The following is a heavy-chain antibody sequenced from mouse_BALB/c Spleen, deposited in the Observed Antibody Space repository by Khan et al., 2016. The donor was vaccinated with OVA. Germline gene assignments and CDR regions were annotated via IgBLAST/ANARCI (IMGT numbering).Heavy chain of an antibody. CDR3: ARNYDYGEGLAY. D-gene: IGHD2-4*01. J-gene: IGHJ3*01. V-gene: IGHV2-2*02. Sequence: QVQLKESGPGLVQPSQSLSITCTVSGFSFTTYGVHWVRQSPGKGLEWMGVICSGGSTDYNAAFITRLSISKDSSKSQVVFKMNSLQVNDTAIYYCARNYDYGEGLAYWGQGTLVTVSA. CDR1: GFSFTTYG. CDR2: ICSGGST.